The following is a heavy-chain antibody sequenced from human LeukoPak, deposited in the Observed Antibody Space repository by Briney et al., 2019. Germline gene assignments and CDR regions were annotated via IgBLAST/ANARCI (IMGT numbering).Heavy chain of an antibody. D-gene: IGHD3-3*01. CDR2: IWFDGSNQ. CDR3: ARGSTIFGVVIIEEYYFDY. J-gene: IGHJ4*02. CDR1: GFTLSNYG. V-gene: IGHV3-33*01. Sequence: GGSLRLSCAASGFTLSNYGMHWVRQAPGKGLEWAAFIWFDGSNQYYADSVKGRFTISRDISKNTLLLQMNSLTAADTAVYYCARGSTIFGVVIIEEYYFDYWGQGTLVTVSS.